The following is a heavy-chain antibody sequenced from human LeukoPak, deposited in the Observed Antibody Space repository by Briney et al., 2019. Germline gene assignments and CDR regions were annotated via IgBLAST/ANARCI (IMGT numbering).Heavy chain of an antibody. J-gene: IGHJ4*02. Sequence: SQTLSLTCTVSGGSISSGGYYWSWIRQHPGKGLEWIGYIYYSGSTYYNPSLKSRVTISVDTSKNQFSLKLSSVTAADTAVYYCARGDYGDDSPSDYWGQGTLVTVSS. CDR1: GGSISSGGYY. CDR2: IYYSGST. CDR3: ARGDYGDDSPSDY. V-gene: IGHV4-31*03. D-gene: IGHD4-17*01.